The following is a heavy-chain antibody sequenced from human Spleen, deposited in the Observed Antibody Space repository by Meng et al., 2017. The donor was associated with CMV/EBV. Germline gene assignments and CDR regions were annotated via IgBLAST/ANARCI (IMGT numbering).Heavy chain of an antibody. Sequence: GESLKISCAASGFTFSSYAMHWVRQAPGKGLEWVAVISYDRRKKYYADSVKGRFTISRDNFKNTLFLQMNSLRAEDTAVYYCARAALGGIIAAGPIDYWGQGTLVTVSS. CDR2: ISYDRRKK. J-gene: IGHJ4*02. V-gene: IGHV3-30*04. D-gene: IGHD6-13*01. CDR1: GFTFSSYA. CDR3: ARAALGGIIAAGPIDY.